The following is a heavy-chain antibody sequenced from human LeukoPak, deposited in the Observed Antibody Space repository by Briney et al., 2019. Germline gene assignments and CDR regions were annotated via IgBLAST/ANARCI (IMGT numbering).Heavy chain of an antibody. CDR3: ARERAYDSSGYYPGGGMDV. J-gene: IGHJ6*02. CDR1: GGSFSGYY. Sequence: SETLSLTCAVYGGSFSGYYWSWIRQPPGKGLEWIGEINHSGSTNYNPSLKSRVTISVDTSKNQFSLKLSSVTAADTAVYYCARERAYDSSGYYPGGGMDVWGQGTTVTVSS. D-gene: IGHD3-22*01. CDR2: INHSGST. V-gene: IGHV4-34*01.